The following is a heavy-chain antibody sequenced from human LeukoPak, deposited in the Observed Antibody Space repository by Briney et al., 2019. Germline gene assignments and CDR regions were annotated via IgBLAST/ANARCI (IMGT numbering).Heavy chain of an antibody. D-gene: IGHD3-22*01. V-gene: IGHV4-38-2*01. Sequence: GSLRLSCAASGFTFSDYSMDWVRQAPGKGLEWIGSLYFGGYTYYYAPLKSRVTISADSPKNQFALKLNSVTAAETAVYYCVRLFVDSTGRLDRGQGALVTVSS. CDR2: LYFGGYT. J-gene: IGHJ4*02. CDR1: GFTFSDYS. CDR3: VRLFVDSTGRLD.